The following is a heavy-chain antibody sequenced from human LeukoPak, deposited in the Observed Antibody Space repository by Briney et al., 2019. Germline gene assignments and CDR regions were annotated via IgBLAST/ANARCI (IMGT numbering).Heavy chain of an antibody. D-gene: IGHD4-17*01. Sequence: PGGSLRLSCAASGFTFSNYVMHWVRQAPGKGLEWVAVISYDASDIYYADSVKGRFTISRDNSKNTLFVQMNSLRAEDTAVYYCAKDYGDYGSIRWYFDLWGRGTLVTVSS. J-gene: IGHJ2*01. CDR2: ISYDASDI. CDR3: AKDYGDYGSIRWYFDL. V-gene: IGHV3-30*18. CDR1: GFTFSNYV.